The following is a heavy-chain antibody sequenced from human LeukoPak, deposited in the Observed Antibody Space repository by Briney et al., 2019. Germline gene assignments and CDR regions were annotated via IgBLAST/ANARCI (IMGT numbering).Heavy chain of an antibody. CDR3: ASTSDYGGNLVCD. CDR1: GFTFSSYA. D-gene: IGHD4-23*01. CDR2: IYSGGST. J-gene: IGHJ4*02. Sequence: PGGSLRLSCAASGFTFSSYAMSWVRQAPGKGLEWVSVIYSGGSTYYADSVKGRFAISRDNSKNTLYLQMNSLRAEDTAVYYCASTSDYGGNLVCDWGQGTLVTVSS. V-gene: IGHV3-53*01.